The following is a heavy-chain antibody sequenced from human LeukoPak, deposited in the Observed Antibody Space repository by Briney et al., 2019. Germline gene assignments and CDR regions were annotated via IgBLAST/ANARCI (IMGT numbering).Heavy chain of an antibody. J-gene: IGHJ6*03. Sequence: SETLSLTCTASGGSISSYYGSWIRQPPGKGLEWIGYIYTIVRTNYNPYLQSRVTMSVDTSNNQFSLKLSSVAAADTAVYYCARHGASFWSGLVPYYYMDVWGKGTTVSVPS. CDR2: IYTIVRT. V-gene: IGHV4-4*09. CDR3: ARHGASFWSGLVPYYYMDV. D-gene: IGHD3-3*01. CDR1: GGSISSYY.